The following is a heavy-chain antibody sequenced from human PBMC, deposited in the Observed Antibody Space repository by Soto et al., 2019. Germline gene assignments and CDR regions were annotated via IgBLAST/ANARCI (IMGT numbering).Heavy chain of an antibody. D-gene: IGHD3-22*01. CDR2: ISAYNGNT. CDR1: GYTFTSYG. V-gene: IGHV1-18*01. J-gene: IGHJ6*02. Sequence: ASVKVSCKASGYTFTSYGISWVRQAPGQGLEWMGWISAYNGNTNYAQKLQGRITMTTDTSTSTAYMELRSLRADDTALYYCARDRSPPETMTITTHDSTGPSYYYYYGMDVWGQGTTVTVSS. CDR3: ARDRSPPETMTITTHDSTGPSYYYYYGMDV.